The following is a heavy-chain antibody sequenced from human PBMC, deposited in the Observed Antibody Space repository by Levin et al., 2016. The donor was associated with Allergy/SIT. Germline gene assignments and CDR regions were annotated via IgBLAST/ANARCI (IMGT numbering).Heavy chain of an antibody. Sequence: WVRQAPGQGLEWMGGIIPIFGTANYAQKFQGRVTITADKSTSTAYMELSSLRSEDTAVYYCARTYSSGWYGFDYWGQGTLVTVSS. CDR2: IIPIFGTA. V-gene: IGHV1-69*06. CDR3: ARTYSSGWYGFDY. D-gene: IGHD6-19*01. J-gene: IGHJ4*02.